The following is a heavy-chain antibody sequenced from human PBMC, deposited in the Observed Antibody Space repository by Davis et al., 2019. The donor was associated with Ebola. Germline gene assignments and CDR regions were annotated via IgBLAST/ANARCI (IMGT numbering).Heavy chain of an antibody. CDR2: IYYSGST. Sequence: LRLSCTVSGGSISRGGSYWSWVRQVPGKGLEWIGYIYYSGSTYYKPSLKSRVTISLDTSKNQFSLNLSSVTAADTAVYYCARDLGYDSSGSDYYFYMDVWGKGTTVTVSS. V-gene: IGHV4-31*03. CDR1: GGSISRGGSY. D-gene: IGHD3-22*01. J-gene: IGHJ6*03. CDR3: ARDLGYDSSGSDYYFYMDV.